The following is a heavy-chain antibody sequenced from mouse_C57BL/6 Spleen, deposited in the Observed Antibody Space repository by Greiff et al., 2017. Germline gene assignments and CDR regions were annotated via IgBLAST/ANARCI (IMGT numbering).Heavy chain of an antibody. CDR2: IRLKSDNYAT. CDR3: TEGEYDEGY. Sequence: EVQVVESGGGLVQPGGSMKLSCVASGFTFSNYWMNWVRQSPEKGLEWVAQIRLKSDNYATHYAVSVKGRFTISRDDSKSSVYLQMNNLRAEDTGIYYCTEGEYDEGYWGQGTTLTVSS. J-gene: IGHJ2*01. D-gene: IGHD2-14*01. CDR1: GFTFSNYW. V-gene: IGHV6-3*01.